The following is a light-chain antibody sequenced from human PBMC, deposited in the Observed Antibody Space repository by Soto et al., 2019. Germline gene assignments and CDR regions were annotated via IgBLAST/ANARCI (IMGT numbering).Light chain of an antibody. Sequence: QSVLTQPASVSGSPGQSITISCTGTSSDVGSYNLVSWYQQYPGKAPKLMIYEVTKRPSGVSDRFSGSKSGNTASLTISGLQADDEADYSCSSYAGFRSYGFGPGTKLTVL. CDR1: SSDVGSYNL. CDR2: EVT. CDR3: SSYAGFRSYG. J-gene: IGLJ1*01. V-gene: IGLV2-23*02.